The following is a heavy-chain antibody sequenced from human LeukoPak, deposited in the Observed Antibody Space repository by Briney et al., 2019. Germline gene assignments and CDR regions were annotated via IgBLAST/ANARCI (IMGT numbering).Heavy chain of an antibody. CDR3: ARDIGSGYYPPLDY. CDR1: GFTFDDYA. V-gene: IGHV3-9*01. CDR2: ISWNSGSI. D-gene: IGHD3-22*01. Sequence: GGSLRLSCAASGFTFDDYAMHWVRQAPGKGLEWVSGISWNSGSIGYADSVKGRFTISRDNAKNSLYLQMNSLRAEDTAVYYCARDIGSGYYPPLDYWGQGTLVTVSS. J-gene: IGHJ4*02.